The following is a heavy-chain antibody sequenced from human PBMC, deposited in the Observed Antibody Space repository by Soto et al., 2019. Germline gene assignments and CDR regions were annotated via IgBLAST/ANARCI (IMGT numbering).Heavy chain of an antibody. CDR3: AREIPITGTTVSGSVDY. V-gene: IGHV1-69*13. Sequence: SVKVSCKASGYTFTSYGISWVRQAPGQGLEWMGGIIPIFGTANYAQKFQGRVTITADESTSTAYMELSSLRSEDTAVFYCAREIPITGTTVSGSVDYWGQGTLVTVSS. CDR2: IIPIFGTA. D-gene: IGHD1-7*01. CDR1: GYTFTSYG. J-gene: IGHJ4*02.